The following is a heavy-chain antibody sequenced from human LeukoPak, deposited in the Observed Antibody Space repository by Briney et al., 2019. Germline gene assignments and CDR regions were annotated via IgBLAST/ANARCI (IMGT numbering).Heavy chain of an antibody. D-gene: IGHD3-9*01. Sequence: ASVKVSCKTSGSTFTGAYMHWVRQAPGQGLELMGWINPNSGETKFAQRFQGRVTLIRDTAISTVYMDLGGLRSDDTAVYYCARVLFNSGYDYWGQGSLVTVSS. J-gene: IGHJ4*02. CDR2: INPNSGET. V-gene: IGHV1-2*02. CDR1: GSTFTGAY. CDR3: ARVLFNSGYDY.